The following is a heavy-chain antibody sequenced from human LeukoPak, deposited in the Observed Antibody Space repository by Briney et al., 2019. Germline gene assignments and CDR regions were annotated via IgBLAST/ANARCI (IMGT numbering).Heavy chain of an antibody. CDR1: GGSISSGGYY. CDR2: IYYSGST. V-gene: IGHV4-31*03. J-gene: IGHJ3*02. D-gene: IGHD3-10*01. Sequence: PSETLSLTCTVSGGSISSGGYYWSWIRQHPGKGLECIGYIYYSGSTYYNPSLKSRVTISVDTSKNQFSLKLSSVTAADTAVYYCARESLSRVVRGVIIKLNDDAFDIWGQGTMVTVSS. CDR3: ARESLSRVVRGVIIKLNDDAFDI.